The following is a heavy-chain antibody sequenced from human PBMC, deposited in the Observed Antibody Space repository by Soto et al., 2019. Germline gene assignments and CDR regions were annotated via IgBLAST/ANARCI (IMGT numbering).Heavy chain of an antibody. Sequence: GGSLRLSCAASGFTFSRSAMHWVRQAPGKGLDWVAVISSDGSNKYYADSVKGRFTISRDNSKNTLYLQMNSLRVEDTAVYYCTAPRDTAMVYYFDYWGQGTVVTVSS. CDR1: GFTFSRSA. J-gene: IGHJ4*02. CDR2: ISSDGSNK. V-gene: IGHV3-30-3*01. D-gene: IGHD5-18*01. CDR3: TAPRDTAMVYYFDY.